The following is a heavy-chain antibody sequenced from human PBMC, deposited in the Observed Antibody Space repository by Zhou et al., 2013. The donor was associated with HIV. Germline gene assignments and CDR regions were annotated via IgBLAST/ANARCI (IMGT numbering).Heavy chain of an antibody. CDR1: GYTFTTYG. J-gene: IGHJ4*02. V-gene: IGHV1-18*01. Sequence: QVQLVQSGAEVKKPGASVKVSCKASGYTFTTYGINWVRQAPGQGLEWMGWINTYNNNTDYAQKLQGRLTMTTDTSTSTAYMELRSLRSDDTAVYYCARSHYGDCDYWGQGTLVTVSS. CDR3: ARSHYGDCDY. CDR2: INTYNNNT. D-gene: IGHD4-17*01.